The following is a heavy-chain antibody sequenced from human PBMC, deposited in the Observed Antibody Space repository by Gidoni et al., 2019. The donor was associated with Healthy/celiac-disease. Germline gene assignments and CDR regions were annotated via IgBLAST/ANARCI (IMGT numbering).Heavy chain of an antibody. V-gene: IGHV3-33*01. CDR3: AREGIKGPLYYYYYGMDV. CDR1: GFTFSSHG. CDR2: IWYDGSNK. Sequence: QVQLVESGGGVVQPGRSLRLSCAASGFTFSSHGMHWVRQAPGKGLEWVAVIWYDGSNKYYADSVKGRFTISRDNSKNTLYLQMNSLRAEDTAVYYCAREGIKGPLYYYYYGMDVWGQGTTVTVSS. D-gene: IGHD3-3*02. J-gene: IGHJ6*02.